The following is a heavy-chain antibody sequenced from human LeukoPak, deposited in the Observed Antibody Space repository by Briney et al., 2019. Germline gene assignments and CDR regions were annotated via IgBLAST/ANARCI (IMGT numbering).Heavy chain of an antibody. D-gene: IGHD3-10*01. CDR1: GGSISSYH. V-gene: IGHV4-59*01. Sequence: PSETLSLTCTVSGGSISSYHWSWIRQPPGKGLEWIGYIYYSGSTNYNPSLKSRVTISVDTSKNQFSLKLSSVTAADTAVYYCARDLPSMVRGVSFDYWGQGTLVTVSS. CDR2: IYYSGST. J-gene: IGHJ4*02. CDR3: ARDLPSMVRGVSFDY.